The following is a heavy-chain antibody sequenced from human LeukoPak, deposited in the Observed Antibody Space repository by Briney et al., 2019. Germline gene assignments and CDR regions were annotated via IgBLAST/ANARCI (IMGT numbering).Heavy chain of an antibody. CDR2: IKENGNEK. V-gene: IGHV3-7*04. CDR3: ARDEEQLNI. D-gene: IGHD6-19*01. J-gene: IGHJ3*02. CDR1: GFTFSRHC. Sequence: GGSLRLSCGASGFTFSRHCMSCVRQAPGKGLEWVAKIKENGNEKFYADSVKGRFTISRDSAKNSLFLQMDSLTVDDTAVYYCARDEEQLNIWGQGTMVTVSS.